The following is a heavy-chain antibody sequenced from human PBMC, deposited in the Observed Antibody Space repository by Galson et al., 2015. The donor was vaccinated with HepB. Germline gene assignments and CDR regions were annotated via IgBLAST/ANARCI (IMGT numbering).Heavy chain of an antibody. Sequence: SVKVSCKASGGPFSTYAFSWVRQAPGQGLEWMGGIIPVLGSAAYAQKFQGRVTITADAPTSTAYMELSSLKSDDTAVYYRARDRGGYAGYFEYWGQGTPVTVSS. CDR3: ARDRGGYAGYFEY. CDR2: IIPVLGSA. D-gene: IGHD1-26*01. V-gene: IGHV1-69*13. CDR1: GGPFSTYA. J-gene: IGHJ4*02.